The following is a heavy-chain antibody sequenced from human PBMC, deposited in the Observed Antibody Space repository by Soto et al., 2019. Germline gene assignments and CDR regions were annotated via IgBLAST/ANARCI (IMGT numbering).Heavy chain of an antibody. J-gene: IGHJ4*02. CDR3: AKVRSGFLYFDS. V-gene: IGHV3-23*01. CDR1: GFTFRSYA. D-gene: IGHD3-22*01. Sequence: EVQLLESGGGLVHPGGSLRLSCATSGFTFRSYAMSWVRQAPGKGLEWVSGISDGGGSTYYADSVKGRFTISRDDSKNTVFLQMNSLGAEDTALYYCAKVRSGFLYFDSWGQGTLVTVSS. CDR2: ISDGGGST.